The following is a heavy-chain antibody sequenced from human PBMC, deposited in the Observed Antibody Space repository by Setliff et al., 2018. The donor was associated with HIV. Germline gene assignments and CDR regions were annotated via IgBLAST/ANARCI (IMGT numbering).Heavy chain of an antibody. CDR3: ARGGTYCTNGVCYTHNWFDP. D-gene: IGHD2-8*01. V-gene: IGHV1-8*03. Sequence: ASVKVSCKASGYTFTSYDINWVRQATGQGLEWMRWMNPNSGNTGYAQKFQGRVTITRNTSISTANMELSSLRSEDTAVYYCARGGTYCTNGVCYTHNWFDPWGQGTLVTVSS. CDR2: MNPNSGNT. CDR1: GYTFTSYD. J-gene: IGHJ5*02.